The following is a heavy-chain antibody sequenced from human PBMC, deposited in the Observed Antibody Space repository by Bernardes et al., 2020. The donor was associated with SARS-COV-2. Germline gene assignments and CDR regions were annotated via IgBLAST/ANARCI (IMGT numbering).Heavy chain of an antibody. CDR1: GFTFSRHS. CDR2: ISGSGSTI. V-gene: IGHV3-48*04. Sequence: GGSLSLSCVVSGFTFSRHSMNWVRPAPGKGLEWLAYISGSGSTIHYADSVKGRLTISRDNAKNSLYLQMNSLRVEDTAVYYCARDYYGDYILDYWGQGTLVTVSS. CDR3: ARDYYGDYILDY. D-gene: IGHD4-17*01. J-gene: IGHJ4*02.